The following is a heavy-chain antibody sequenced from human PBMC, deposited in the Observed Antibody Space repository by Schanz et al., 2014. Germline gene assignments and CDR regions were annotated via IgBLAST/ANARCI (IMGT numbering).Heavy chain of an antibody. CDR1: GFTFSRYG. D-gene: IGHD6-13*01. CDR3: AKEKEEVTADGSFFDY. CDR2: ISDDGSGK. J-gene: IGHJ4*02. Sequence: VQLVESGGGLVQPGGSLRLSCAASGFTFSRYGMHWVRQAPGKGLEWVAVISDDGSGKYSADSVKGRFTISRDNSKNMVFLQMTSLRAEDTAVYYCAKEKEEVTADGSFFDYWGQGTLVTVSS. V-gene: IGHV3-30*18.